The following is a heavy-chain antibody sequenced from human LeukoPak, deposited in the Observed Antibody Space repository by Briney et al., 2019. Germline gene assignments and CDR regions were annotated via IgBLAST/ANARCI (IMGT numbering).Heavy chain of an antibody. J-gene: IGHJ4*02. CDR2: ISVYNGDT. CDR1: GYTSISHG. CDR3: ARDSSPITLITMVRGVITH. V-gene: IGHV1-18*01. D-gene: IGHD3-10*01. Sequence: GASVKVSCKAFGYTSISHGISWVRLAPGQGLEWIGWISVYNGDTNYAQKFQGRVTMTTDTSTSTAYMELRSLRSDDTAVYYCARDSSPITLITMVRGVITHWGQGPLVTVSS.